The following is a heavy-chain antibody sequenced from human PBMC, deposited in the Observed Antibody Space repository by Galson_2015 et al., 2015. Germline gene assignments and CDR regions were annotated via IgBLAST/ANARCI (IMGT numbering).Heavy chain of an antibody. Sequence: QSGAEVKKPGESLQISCKGSGYSFTSYWIGWVRQMPGKGLEWMGIIYPGDSDTRYSPSFQGQVTISADKSISTAYLQWSSLKASDTAMYYCATATTYGSGSFNWFDPWGQGTLVTVSS. D-gene: IGHD3-10*01. V-gene: IGHV5-51*01. CDR3: ATATTYGSGSFNWFDP. CDR2: IYPGDSDT. CDR1: GYSFTSYW. J-gene: IGHJ5*02.